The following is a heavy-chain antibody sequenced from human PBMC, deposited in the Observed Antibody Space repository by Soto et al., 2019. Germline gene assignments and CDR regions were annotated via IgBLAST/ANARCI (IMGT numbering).Heavy chain of an antibody. V-gene: IGHV3-30*18. J-gene: IGHJ6*02. D-gene: IGHD2-15*01. CDR2: ISYDGSNK. CDR3: AKHQGRVTDFYYGMDV. Sequence: QVQLVESGGGVVQPGRSLRLSCAASGFTFSSYGMHWVRQAPGKGLEWVAVISYDGSNKYYADSVKGRFTISRDNSKNTLYLQMNSLRTEDTAVYYCAKHQGRVTDFYYGMDVWGQGTTVTVSS. CDR1: GFTFSSYG.